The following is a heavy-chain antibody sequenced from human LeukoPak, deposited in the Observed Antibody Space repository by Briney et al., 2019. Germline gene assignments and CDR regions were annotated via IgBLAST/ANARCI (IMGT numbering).Heavy chain of an antibody. Sequence: PSETLSLTCTVSGGSISSGGYSWSWIRQHPGKGLEWIGYIYYSGSTYYNPSLKSRVTISVDTSKNQFSLKLSSVTAADTAVYYCARARGKENFDCWGQGTLVTVSS. J-gene: IGHJ4*02. D-gene: IGHD3-10*01. V-gene: IGHV4-31*03. CDR3: ARARGKENFDC. CDR1: GGSISSGGYS. CDR2: IYYSGST.